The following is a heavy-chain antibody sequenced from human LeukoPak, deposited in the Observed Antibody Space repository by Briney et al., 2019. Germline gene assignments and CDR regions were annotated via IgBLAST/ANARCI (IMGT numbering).Heavy chain of an antibody. Sequence: GASVKVSCKASGYTFTGYYMHWVRQAPGQGLEWMGWINPNSGGTNYAQKFQGRVTMTRDTSISTAYMELSRLRLDDTAVYYCSXXXXXYYYDSSGYPFXYWGQGTLVTVSS. CDR2: INPNSGGT. D-gene: IGHD3-22*01. CDR3: SXXXXXYYYDSSGYPFXY. V-gene: IGHV1-2*02. J-gene: IGHJ4*02. CDR1: GYTFTGYY.